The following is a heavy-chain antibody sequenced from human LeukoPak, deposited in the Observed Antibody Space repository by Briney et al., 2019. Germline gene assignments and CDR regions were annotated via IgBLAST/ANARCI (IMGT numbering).Heavy chain of an antibody. J-gene: IGHJ6*03. CDR3: ARDRWLLQGAQETYYMDV. Sequence: PSQTLSLTCTVSGGSISSGSYYWSWIRQPPGKGLEWIGYIYYSGSTNYNPSLKSRVTISVDTSKNQFSLKLSSVTAADTAVYYCARDRWLLQGAQETYYMDVWGKGTTVTISS. CDR2: IYYSGST. CDR1: GGSISSGSYY. D-gene: IGHD5-24*01. V-gene: IGHV4-61*01.